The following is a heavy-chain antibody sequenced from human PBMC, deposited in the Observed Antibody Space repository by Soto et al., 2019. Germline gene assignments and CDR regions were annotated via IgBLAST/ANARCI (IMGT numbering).Heavy chain of an antibody. Sequence: GGSLRLSCAGSGFTVSSHYMSWVRQAAGKGLEWVSFIYSGGDTYYADSVKGRFTISRDNYKNTLYLQMNSQRVDDTAFYYCARDCSGGSCYPALGAWGQGTMVTVSS. V-gene: IGHV3-53*01. CDR1: GFTVSSHY. CDR3: ARDCSGGSCYPALGA. J-gene: IGHJ5*02. D-gene: IGHD2-15*01. CDR2: IYSGGDT.